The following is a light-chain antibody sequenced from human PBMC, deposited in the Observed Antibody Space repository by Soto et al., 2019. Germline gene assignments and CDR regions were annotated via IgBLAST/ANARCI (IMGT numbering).Light chain of an antibody. V-gene: IGLV4-60*02. CDR3: ETWDSNTHV. J-gene: IGLJ1*01. CDR2: LEGSGSY. CDR1: SGHSSYI. Sequence: QSVLTQSSSASASLGSSVKLTCTLSSGHSSYIIAWHQQQPGKAPRYLMKLEGSGSYNKGSGGPDRFSGSSSGADRYLTISNLQFEDEADYYCETWDSNTHVFVTGTKVTVL.